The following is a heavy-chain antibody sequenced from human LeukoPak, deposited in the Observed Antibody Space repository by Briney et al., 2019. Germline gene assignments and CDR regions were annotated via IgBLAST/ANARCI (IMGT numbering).Heavy chain of an antibody. D-gene: IGHD3-10*02. J-gene: IGHJ6*04. CDR2: ISSSGSTI. Sequence: GGSLRLSCAASGFTFSSYEMNWVRHAPGKGLEWVSYISSSGSTIYYADSVKGRFTISRDNAKNSLYLQMNSLRAEDTAVYYCAELGITMIGGVWGKGTTVTISS. CDR3: AELGITMIGGV. V-gene: IGHV3-48*03. CDR1: GFTFSSYE.